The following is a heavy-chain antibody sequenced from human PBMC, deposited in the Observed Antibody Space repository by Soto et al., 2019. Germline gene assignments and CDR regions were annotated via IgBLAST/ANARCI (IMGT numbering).Heavy chain of an antibody. CDR3: ARDSAARLGYGGPEAHFDY. Sequence: SETLSLTCTVSGGSISSYYWSWIRQPPGKGLEWIGYIYYSGSTNYNPSLKSRVTISVDTSKNQFSLKLSSVTAADTAVYYCARDSAARLGYGGPEAHFDYWGQGTLVTVSS. J-gene: IGHJ4*02. V-gene: IGHV4-59*12. D-gene: IGHD6-13*01. CDR2: IYYSGST. CDR1: GGSISSYY.